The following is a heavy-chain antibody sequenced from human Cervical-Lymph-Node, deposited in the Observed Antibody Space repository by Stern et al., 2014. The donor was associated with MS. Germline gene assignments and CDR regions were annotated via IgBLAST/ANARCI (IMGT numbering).Heavy chain of an antibody. J-gene: IGHJ5*02. CDR1: GFTFSKAW. V-gene: IGHV3-15*02. Sequence: EVQLEESGGASVKPGGSLRLSCAASGFTFSKAWMTWVRQAPGKGLEWVGRIKPKTNGGTTNYSTPVQGRFTISRDDSQNLLFLHMNSLKTEDTALYYCTTDEVANFAHWGPGTLVTVSS. CDR3: TTDEVANFAH. CDR2: IKPKTNGGTT.